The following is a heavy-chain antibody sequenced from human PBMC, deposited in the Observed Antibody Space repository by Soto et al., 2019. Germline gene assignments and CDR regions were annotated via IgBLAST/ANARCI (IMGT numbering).Heavy chain of an antibody. V-gene: IGHV4-31*03. CDR2: IYYSGST. D-gene: IGHD3-9*01. J-gene: IGHJ3*02. CDR3: AREEGFITIEGGNAFDI. CDR1: GGSISSGGYY. Sequence: QVQLQESGPRLVKPSQTLSLTCTVSGGSISSGGYYWSWIRQHPGKGLDWIGYIYYSGSTYYNPSLKSRVTISVDTSKNQFSLKLSSVTAADTAVYYCAREEGFITIEGGNAFDIWGQGTMVTVSS.